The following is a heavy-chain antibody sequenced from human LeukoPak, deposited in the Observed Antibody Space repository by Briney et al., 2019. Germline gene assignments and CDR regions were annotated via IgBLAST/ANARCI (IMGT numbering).Heavy chain of an antibody. CDR3: ARGRGLTLSYHYFDY. D-gene: IGHD3-10*01. V-gene: IGHV3-48*02. Sequence: PGGSLRLSCAASGFTFSSYGMNWVRQALGKGLEWVSFLRSRSSTIYYADSVKGRFTISRDNAKNSLYLQVNSLRDEDTAVYYCARGRGLTLSYHYFDYWGQGTLVTVSS. CDR2: LRSRSSTI. J-gene: IGHJ4*02. CDR1: GFTFSSYG.